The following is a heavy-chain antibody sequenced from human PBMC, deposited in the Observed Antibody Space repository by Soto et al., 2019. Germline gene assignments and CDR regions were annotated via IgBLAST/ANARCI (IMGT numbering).Heavy chain of an antibody. Sequence: GGSLRLSCAASGFTFSSYAMSWVRQAPGKGLEWVSAISGSGGSTYYADSVKGRFTISRDNAKNSLYLQMNSLRAEDTAVYYCARDGPPPYYDILTGYYKDGYYFDYWGQGTLVTVSS. V-gene: IGHV3-23*01. CDR2: ISGSGGST. CDR1: GFTFSSYA. CDR3: ARDGPPPYYDILTGYYKDGYYFDY. D-gene: IGHD3-9*01. J-gene: IGHJ4*02.